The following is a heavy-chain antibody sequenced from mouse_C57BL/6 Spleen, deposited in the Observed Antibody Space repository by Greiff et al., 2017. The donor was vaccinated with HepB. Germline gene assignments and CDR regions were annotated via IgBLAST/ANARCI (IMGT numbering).Heavy chain of an antibody. D-gene: IGHD2-5*01. J-gene: IGHJ2*01. CDR1: GYSFTGYY. Sequence: EVKLVESGPELVKPGASVKISCKASGYSFTGYYMNWVKQSPEKSLEWIGEINPSTGGTTYNQKFKAKATLTVDKSSSTAYMQLKSLTSEDSAVYYCARSNLDYWGQGTTLTVSS. CDR2: INPSTGGT. CDR3: ARSNLDY. V-gene: IGHV1-42*01.